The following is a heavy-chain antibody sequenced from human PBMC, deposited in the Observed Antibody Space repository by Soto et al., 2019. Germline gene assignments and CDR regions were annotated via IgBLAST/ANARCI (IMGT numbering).Heavy chain of an antibody. CDR2: IYWDDSK. D-gene: IGHD1-26*01. CDR3: ARAYGGRSRY. J-gene: IGHJ4*02. Sequence: QITLKESGPTLVKPTQTLTLTCTFSGFSLTTDRVGVGWIRQPPGEALEWLAVIYWDDSKTYRPSLESRLTITKDTSKTQVALTMTNTDSLDTATYDCARAYGGRSRYWGQGTLVTVSS. CDR1: GFSLTTDRVG. V-gene: IGHV2-5*02.